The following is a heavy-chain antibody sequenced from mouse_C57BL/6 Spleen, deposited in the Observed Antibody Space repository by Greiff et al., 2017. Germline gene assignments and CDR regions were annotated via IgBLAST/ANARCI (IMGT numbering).Heavy chain of an antibody. CDR3: ARIYYDYFYAMDY. Sequence: VQLKESGPGLVAPSPSLSLSCTASGFSFTSYGVSWVRQPPGKGLEWLGGIWGDGSTNYHSAPISRLSISKDNSKSQVFLKLNRLQTDDTATYYCARIYYDYFYAMDYWGQGTSVTVSS. CDR2: IWGDGST. D-gene: IGHD2-4*01. J-gene: IGHJ4*01. CDR1: GFSFTSYG. V-gene: IGHV2-3*01.